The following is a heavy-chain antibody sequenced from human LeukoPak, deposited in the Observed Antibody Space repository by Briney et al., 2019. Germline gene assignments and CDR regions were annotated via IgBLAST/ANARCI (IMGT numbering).Heavy chain of an antibody. V-gene: IGHV1-18*01. CDR2: INPHTGDT. D-gene: IGHD3/OR15-3a*01. J-gene: IGHJ4*02. Sequence: GASVKVSCKASGYTFVTYGISWVRQAPGQGLEWMGWINPHTGDTKNAQKFHDRVTMTADPFTDTAYIELRSLRSDDTAVYYCARDDFDFDSWGQGTLVTVS. CDR1: GYTFVTYG. CDR3: ARDDFDFDS.